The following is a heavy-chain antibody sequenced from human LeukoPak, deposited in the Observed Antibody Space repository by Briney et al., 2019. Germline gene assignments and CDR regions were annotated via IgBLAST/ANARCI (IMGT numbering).Heavy chain of an antibody. CDR1: GYTFTNYD. V-gene: IGHV1-8*01. D-gene: IGHD3-3*01. J-gene: IGHJ5*02. CDR2: MNPNSGNT. CDR3: ARGPQKYYDFWSGYYYGNWFDP. Sequence: ASVKVSCKASGYTFTNYDINWVRQATGQGLEWMGWMNPNSGNTGYAQKFQGRVTMTRNTSISTAYMELSSLRSEDTAVYYCARGPQKYYDFWSGYYYGNWFDPWGQGTLVTVSS.